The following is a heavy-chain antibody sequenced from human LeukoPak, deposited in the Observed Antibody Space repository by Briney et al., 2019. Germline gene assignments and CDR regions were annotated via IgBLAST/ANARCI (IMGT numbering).Heavy chain of an antibody. D-gene: IGHD2-15*01. CDR1: GGSISSSRYY. V-gene: IGHV3-11*05. Sequence: PSETLSLTCTVSGGSISSSRYYWGWIRQPPGKGLEWVSYISSSSSYTNYADSVKGRFTISRDNAKNSLYLQMNSLRAEDTAVYYCARVGEYGCSGGSCYSMFDYWGQGTLVTVSS. CDR3: ARVGEYGCSGGSCYSMFDY. J-gene: IGHJ4*02. CDR2: ISSSSSYT.